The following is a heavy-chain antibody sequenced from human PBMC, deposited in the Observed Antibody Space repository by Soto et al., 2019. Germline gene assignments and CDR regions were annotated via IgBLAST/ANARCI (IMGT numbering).Heavy chain of an antibody. D-gene: IGHD5-18*01. CDR3: ARSYSYPYYFDY. CDR2: IYPGGST. J-gene: IGHJ4*02. Sequence: HPGGSLRLSCAASGFTISNTYINWVRQAPGKGLEWVSVIYPGGSTYYADSVKGRFTISRDNSKNTLYFEMNSLRAEDAAVYYCARSYSYPYYFDYWGQGTAVTVSS. V-gene: IGHV3-66*01. CDR1: GFTISNTY.